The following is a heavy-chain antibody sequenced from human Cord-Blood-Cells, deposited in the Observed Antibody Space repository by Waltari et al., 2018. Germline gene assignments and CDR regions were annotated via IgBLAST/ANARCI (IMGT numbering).Heavy chain of an antibody. CDR3: ARHVIGSYDDWSDP. Sequence: QLQLQESGPGLVKPSATLSLTCTVSGGSISSSSYYWGWIRQPPGKGLEWIGSIYYSGITYDIPSLKSRVTIAGDTSKEQCSLALSSVTAADTAVYYCARHVIGSYDDWSDPWGQGTLVTVSS. CDR2: IYYSGIT. CDR1: GGSISSSSYY. D-gene: IGHD1-26*01. V-gene: IGHV4-39*01. J-gene: IGHJ5*02.